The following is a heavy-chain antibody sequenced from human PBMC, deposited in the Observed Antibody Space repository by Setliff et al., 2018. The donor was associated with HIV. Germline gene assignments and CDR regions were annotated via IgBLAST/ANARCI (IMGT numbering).Heavy chain of an antibody. CDR1: AFTFSSFT. CDR3: ARDATRGGDFDF. D-gene: IGHD1-26*01. CDR2: ISFGSTYI. V-gene: IGHV3-21*01. J-gene: IGHJ4*02. Sequence: TGGSLRLSCAASAFTFSSFTMSWVRQAPGKGLEWVSSISFGSTYIYQSDSVRGRFTISRDDAKNLVYLEMNSLKVEDTAVYYCARDATRGGDFDFWGQGTLVTVSS.